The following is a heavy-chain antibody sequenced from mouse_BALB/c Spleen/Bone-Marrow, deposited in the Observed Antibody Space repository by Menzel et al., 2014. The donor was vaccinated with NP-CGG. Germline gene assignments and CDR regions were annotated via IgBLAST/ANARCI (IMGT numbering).Heavy chain of an antibody. D-gene: IGHD3-3*01. V-gene: IGHV5-12-2*01. J-gene: IGHJ3*01. CDR2: ISNGGGST. CDR1: GFTFSSYT. CDR3: ARRAGAY. Sequence: EVHLVESGGGLVQPGGSLKLSCAASGFTFSSYTMSWVRQTPEKRLEWVAYISNGGGSTYYPDTVKGRFTISRDNAKNTPYLQMSSLKSEDTAMYYCARRAGAYWGQGTLVTVSA.